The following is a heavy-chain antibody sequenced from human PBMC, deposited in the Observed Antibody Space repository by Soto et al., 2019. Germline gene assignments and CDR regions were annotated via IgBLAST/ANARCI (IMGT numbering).Heavy chain of an antibody. CDR1: GYTYTSYD. V-gene: IGHV1-8*01. CDR3: GMTTVTADAFDI. Sequence: ALVKVSCKASGYTYTSYDINRVRQATGQGLEWMGWMNPNSGNTGYAQKFQGRVTMTRNTSISTAYMELSSLRSEDTAVYYCGMTTVTADAFDIWGQGTMVT. J-gene: IGHJ3*02. D-gene: IGHD4-17*01. CDR2: MNPNSGNT.